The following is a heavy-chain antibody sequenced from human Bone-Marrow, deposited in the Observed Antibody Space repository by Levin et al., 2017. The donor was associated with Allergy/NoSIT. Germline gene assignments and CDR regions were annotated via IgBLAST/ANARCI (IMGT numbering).Heavy chain of an antibody. CDR1: GFGFGDYT. D-gene: IGHD5-12*01. CDR2: ITWVGTST. CDR3: TKAYSGYDWWFDP. Sequence: GESLKISCAASGFGFGDYTMHWVRQAPGKGLEWVSLITWVGTSTYYADSVQGRFTISRDNSKASLYLQMNSLRTEDTAMYYCTKAYSGYDWWFDPWGQGTLVTVSS. J-gene: IGHJ5*02. V-gene: IGHV3-43*01.